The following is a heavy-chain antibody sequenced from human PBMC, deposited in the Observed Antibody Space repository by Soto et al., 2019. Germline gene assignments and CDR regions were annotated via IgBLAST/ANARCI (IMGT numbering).Heavy chain of an antibody. Sequence: EVQLVEFGGGLVQPGGSPRLSCAASGFTFSSHSMNWVRQAPGKGLEWVSYISSSSSTIYYADSVTGRFTISRDNAQNSLYLQMNSLRDEDTAVYYCASRLNYFDSSGHGNYWGQGTLVTVSS. J-gene: IGHJ4*02. CDR1: GFTFSSHS. CDR3: ASRLNYFDSSGHGNY. CDR2: ISSSSSTI. V-gene: IGHV3-48*02. D-gene: IGHD3-22*01.